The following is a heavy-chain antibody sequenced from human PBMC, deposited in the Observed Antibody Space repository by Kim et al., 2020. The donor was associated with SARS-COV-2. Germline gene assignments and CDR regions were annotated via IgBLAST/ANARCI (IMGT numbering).Heavy chain of an antibody. D-gene: IGHD5-12*01. V-gene: IGHV4-39*01. Sequence: PSLKGRVTISVDTSKSRFPLKLSSVTAADTAVYYCARAEYTGYDYEGGFDYWGQGTLVTVSS. CDR3: ARAEYTGYDYEGGFDY. J-gene: IGHJ4*02.